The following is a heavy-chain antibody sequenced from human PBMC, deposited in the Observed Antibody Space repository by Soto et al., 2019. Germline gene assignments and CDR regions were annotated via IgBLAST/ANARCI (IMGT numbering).Heavy chain of an antibody. D-gene: IGHD1-26*01. CDR1: GFTFSNAW. V-gene: IGHV3-15*01. CDR3: TTEIRWEQLPVY. CDR2: IKSKTDGGTT. Sequence: EVQLVESGGDLVKPGGSLRLSCAASGFTFSNAWMSWVRQAPGKVLEWVGRIKSKTDGGTTEYAAPVNDRFIISRDDSKNRLYLQMTSLRAEDTAVYYCTTEIRWEQLPVYWGQGTLVTVSS. J-gene: IGHJ4*02.